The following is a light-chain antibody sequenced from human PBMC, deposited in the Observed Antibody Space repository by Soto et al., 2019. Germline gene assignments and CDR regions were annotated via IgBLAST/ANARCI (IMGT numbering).Light chain of an antibody. J-gene: IGKJ1*01. CDR2: GAS. Sequence: EIVLTQSPGTLSLSPGERATLSCRASQSVSRSYLAWYQQKPGQAPRLLIYGASFRATGIPDKFSGSGSGKDFTRTISRLEPEDFAVYYCQQFGSSPWTFGQGTKVEIK. CDR1: QSVSRSY. CDR3: QQFGSSPWT. V-gene: IGKV3-20*01.